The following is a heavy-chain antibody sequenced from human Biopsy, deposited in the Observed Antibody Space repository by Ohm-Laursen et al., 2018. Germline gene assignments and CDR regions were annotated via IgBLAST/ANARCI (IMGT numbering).Heavy chain of an antibody. J-gene: IGHJ4*02. CDR1: GFTFSSYA. Sequence: SLRLSCAAFGFTFSSYAMTWFRQAPGKGLEWASTISGNSDIIYDTDSVKGRFTISRDNSKNTLYLQMNSLRADDTAVYYCALAAAQTVTHFDYWGQGTLVTVSS. CDR3: ALAAAQTVTHFDY. D-gene: IGHD4-17*01. V-gene: IGHV3-23*01. CDR2: ISGNSDII.